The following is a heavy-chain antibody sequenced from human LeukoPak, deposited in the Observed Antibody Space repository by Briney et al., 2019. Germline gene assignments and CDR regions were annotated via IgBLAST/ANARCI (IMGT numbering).Heavy chain of an antibody. CDR2: LSGSGGST. CDR1: GFTFSSYA. J-gene: IGHJ4*02. D-gene: IGHD6-13*01. V-gene: IGHV3-23*01. Sequence: GGSLRLSCAASGFTFSSYAMTWVRQAPGKGLEWVSTLSGSGGSTYYADSVKGRLTISRDNSKNTLYLQMNSLRAEDTAVYYCARCDSSTWYGFDYWGQGTLVTVSS. CDR3: ARCDSSTWYGFDY.